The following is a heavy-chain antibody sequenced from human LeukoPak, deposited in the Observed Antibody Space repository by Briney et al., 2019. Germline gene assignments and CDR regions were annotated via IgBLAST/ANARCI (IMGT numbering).Heavy chain of an antibody. Sequence: ASVKVSCKVSGYTLTELSMHWVRQAPGKGLEWMGGFDPEDGETIYAQKFQGRVTMTEDTSTDTAYMELSSLRSEDTAVYYCATSTRTSGSHFDAFDIWGQGTMVTVSS. CDR3: ATSTRTSGSHFDAFDI. D-gene: IGHD1-26*01. CDR2: FDPEDGET. V-gene: IGHV1-24*01. J-gene: IGHJ3*02. CDR1: GYTLTELS.